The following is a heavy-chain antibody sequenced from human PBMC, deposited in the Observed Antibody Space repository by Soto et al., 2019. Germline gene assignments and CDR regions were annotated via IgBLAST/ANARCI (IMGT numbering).Heavy chain of an antibody. Sequence: PSETLSLTYTVSGIPISIRDFYWGWIRQPPGKGLEWIGMISYSGSTYYSPSLKSRVTISADTSNNQLSPRLSSVTAADTAVFHCMNYKSGWEYWGQG. CDR2: ISYSGST. D-gene: IGHD6-19*01. V-gene: IGHV4-39*01. J-gene: IGHJ4*02. CDR1: GIPISIRDFY. CDR3: MNYKSGWEY.